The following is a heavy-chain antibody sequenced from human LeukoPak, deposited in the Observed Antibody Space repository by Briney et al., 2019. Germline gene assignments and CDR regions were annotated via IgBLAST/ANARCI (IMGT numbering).Heavy chain of an antibody. CDR1: GYTFTSYY. V-gene: IGHV1-46*01. J-gene: IGHJ4*02. CDR2: INPSGGST. Sequence: ASVKVSCKASGYTFTSYYLHWVRQAPGQGLEWMGIINPSGGSTSYAQKFQGRVTMTRDTSTSTVYMELSSLRSEDTAVYYCARVSSGLYYYDSSGYYFYYWGQGTLVTFSS. CDR3: ARVSSGLYYYDSSGYYFYY. D-gene: IGHD3-22*01.